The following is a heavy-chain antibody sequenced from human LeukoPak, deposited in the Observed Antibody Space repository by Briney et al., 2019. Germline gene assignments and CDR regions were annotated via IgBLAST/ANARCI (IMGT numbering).Heavy chain of an antibody. CDR3: ARPNCGGDCRDAFDI. Sequence: PSETLSLTCTVSGGSISSSSYYWGWIRQPPGKGLEWIGSIYYSGSTYYNPSLKSRVTISVDTSKSQFSLKLSSVTAADTAVYYCARPNCGGDCRDAFDIWGQGTMVTVSS. CDR2: IYYSGST. V-gene: IGHV4-39*01. D-gene: IGHD2-21*02. J-gene: IGHJ3*02. CDR1: GGSISSSSYY.